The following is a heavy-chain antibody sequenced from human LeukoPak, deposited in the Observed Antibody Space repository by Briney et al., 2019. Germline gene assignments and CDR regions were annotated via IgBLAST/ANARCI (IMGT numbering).Heavy chain of an antibody. V-gene: IGHV3-11*04. J-gene: IGHJ4*02. D-gene: IGHD4-17*01. Sequence: GGSLRLSCVASGFTFSDYYMSWIRQAPGKGPEWVSSISSSGRTTYYADSVKGRFTISNDNAKKSLYLQMNSLRAEDTAVYYCVRIYGDSDYWGQGTLVTVSS. CDR3: VRIYGDSDY. CDR1: GFTFSDYY. CDR2: ISSSGRTT.